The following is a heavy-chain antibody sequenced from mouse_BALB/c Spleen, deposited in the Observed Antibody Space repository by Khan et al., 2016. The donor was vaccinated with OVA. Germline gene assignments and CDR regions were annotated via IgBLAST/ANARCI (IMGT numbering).Heavy chain of an antibody. CDR2: ISTGSGYS. D-gene: IGHD1-1*02. V-gene: IGHV1-76*01. CDR3: AREWCAWFAY. Sequence: QVQLKESGAELARPGASVKLSCKASGYTFTDYYIDWVKQRTGQGLEWIAAISTGSGYSYYQEKFKGQVTMTTDKSSNTAFLQISSLTSDDSAIYFCAREWCAWFAYWGQGTLVTVSA. CDR1: GYTFTDYY. J-gene: IGHJ3*01.